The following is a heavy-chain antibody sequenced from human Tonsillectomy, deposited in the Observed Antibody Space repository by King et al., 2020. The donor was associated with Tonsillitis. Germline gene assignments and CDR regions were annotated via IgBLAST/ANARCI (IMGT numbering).Heavy chain of an antibody. Sequence: LQLQESGPGLVKPSETLSLTCTVSGDSIRGGTYSWGWIRQPPGKGLEWIGTLYYSGSTYYNPSLKGRATISVDTSKNHFSLNLSSVTAADTSVYYCARHFAHFSDGANYYFRYFFDNWGQGTRVTVSS. J-gene: IGHJ4*02. CDR1: GDSIRGGTYS. CDR3: ARHFAHFSDGANYYFRYFFDN. V-gene: IGHV4-39*01. CDR2: LYYSGST. D-gene: IGHD4/OR15-4a*01.